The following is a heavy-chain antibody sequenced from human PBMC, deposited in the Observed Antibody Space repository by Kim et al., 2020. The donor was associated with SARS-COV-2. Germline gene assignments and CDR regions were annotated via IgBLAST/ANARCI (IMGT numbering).Heavy chain of an antibody. V-gene: IGHV3-11*06. CDR1: GFTFSDYY. D-gene: IGHD2-8*01. J-gene: IGHJ4*02. Sequence: GGSLRLSCAASGFTFSDYYMSWIRQAPGKGLEWVSYISSSSSYTNYADSVKGRFTISRDNAKNSLYLQMNSLRAEDTAVYYCARGWGVSYTSYFDYWGQGTLVTVSS. CDR3: ARGWGVSYTSYFDY. CDR2: ISSSSSYT.